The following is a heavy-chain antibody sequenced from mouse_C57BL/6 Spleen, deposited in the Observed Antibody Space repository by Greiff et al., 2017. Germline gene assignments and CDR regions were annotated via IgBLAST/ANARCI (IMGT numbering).Heavy chain of an antibody. D-gene: IGHD2-4*01. CDR1: GFTFSSYA. Sequence: EVKVIESGGGLVKPGGSLKLSCAASGFTFSSYAMSWVRQTPEKRLEWVATISDGGSYTYYPDNVKGRFTISRDNAKNNLYLQMSHLKSEDTAMYYFARAPFDYDNYYAMDYWGQGTSVTVSS. CDR2: ISDGGSYT. CDR3: ARAPFDYDNYYAMDY. V-gene: IGHV5-4*03. J-gene: IGHJ4*01.